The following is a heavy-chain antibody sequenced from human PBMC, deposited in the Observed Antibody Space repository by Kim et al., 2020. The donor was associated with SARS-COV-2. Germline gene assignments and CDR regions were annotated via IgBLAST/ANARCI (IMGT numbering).Heavy chain of an antibody. CDR3: ARSSSGWADY. J-gene: IGHJ4*02. CDR2: ISRDGGTT. Sequence: GGSLRLSCAASGFTFTSYAMHWVRQAPGKGLEYVAAISRDGGTTYYVDSVKGRFTISRDNSKNTLYLQMGSLRGEDTAVYYCARSSSGWADYWGQGTVVT. D-gene: IGHD6-19*01. V-gene: IGHV3-64*02. CDR1: GFTFTSYA.